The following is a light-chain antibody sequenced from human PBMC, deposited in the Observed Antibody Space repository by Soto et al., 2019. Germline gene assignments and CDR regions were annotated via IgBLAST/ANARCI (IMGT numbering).Light chain of an antibody. CDR1: QSVSSSY. CDR3: QQYNNWPPWT. Sequence: EIVLTQSPGTLSLSPGERATLSCRASQSVSSSYLAWYQQKPGQAPRLLIYGASTRATGIPARFSGSGSGTEFTLTISSLQSEDFAVYDCQQYNNWPPWTFGQGTKVDIK. V-gene: IGKV3-15*01. J-gene: IGKJ1*01. CDR2: GAS.